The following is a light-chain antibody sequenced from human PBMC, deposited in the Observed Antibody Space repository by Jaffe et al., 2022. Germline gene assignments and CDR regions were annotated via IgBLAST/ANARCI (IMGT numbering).Light chain of an antibody. Sequence: QSVFTQPPSVSAAPGQKVTISCSGSISNIGNNYVSWYQQLPGTAPKLLIYQNNKRPSGIPDRFSASKSGSSATLAITGLQTGDEAYYYCGTWENILTAGPWVFGGGTWVTVL. CDR2: QNN. CDR1: ISNIGNNY. CDR3: GTWENILTAGPWV. J-gene: IGLJ3*02. V-gene: IGLV1-51*02.